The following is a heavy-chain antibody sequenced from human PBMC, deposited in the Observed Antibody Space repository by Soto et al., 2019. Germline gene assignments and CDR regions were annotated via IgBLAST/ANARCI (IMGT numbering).Heavy chain of an antibody. CDR3: ARDGYCSGGSCLDGMAI. CDR1: GFTFSTYT. CDR2: ISYDGNTK. V-gene: IGHV3-30-3*01. D-gene: IGHD2-15*01. Sequence: GGSLRLSCAASGFTFSTYTMHWVRQAPGKGLEWVSLISYDGNTKYYADSVKGRFTISRDNSKNTVYLQMNSLRADDTAMYYCARDGYCSGGSCLDGMAIWGKGTTVTVSS. J-gene: IGHJ6*04.